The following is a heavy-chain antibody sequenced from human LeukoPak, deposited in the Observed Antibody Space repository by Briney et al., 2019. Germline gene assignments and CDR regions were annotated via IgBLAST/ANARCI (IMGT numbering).Heavy chain of an antibody. CDR3: ARQTGDDALDI. D-gene: IGHD7-27*01. CDR1: GYTLTGHY. V-gene: IGHV1-2*02. CDR2: ISPHSGFT. Sequence: ASVKVSCKASGYTLTGHYIHWVRQAPGQGLEWMGWISPHSGFTMYPQRFQGRVTMTTDTSNSAAFLEVRRLRSDDTAAYYCARQTGDDALDIWGQGTMITVYS. J-gene: IGHJ3*02.